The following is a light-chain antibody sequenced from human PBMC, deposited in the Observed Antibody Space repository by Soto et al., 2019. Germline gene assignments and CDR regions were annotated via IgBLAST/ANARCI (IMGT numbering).Light chain of an antibody. CDR2: KVS. Sequence: SALTQPPSVSGSPGQSVTISCTGTSTDFVGYNRVSWYQQPPGTAPKLMIYKVSNRPSGVSTRVSGSKSGNTASLTISGLQAEDEADYYCSSYTSSSPYVFGTGIKVPVL. J-gene: IGLJ1*01. V-gene: IGLV2-18*02. CDR3: SSYTSSSPYV. CDR1: STDFVGYNR.